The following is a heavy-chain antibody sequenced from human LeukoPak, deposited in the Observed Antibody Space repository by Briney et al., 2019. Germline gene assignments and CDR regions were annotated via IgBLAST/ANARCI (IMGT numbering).Heavy chain of an antibody. CDR1: GFTFSSYA. Sequence: GRSLRLSCAASGFTFSSYAMHWVRQAPGKGLEWVAVISYDGSNKYYADSVKGRFTISRDNSKNTLYLQMNSLRAEDTAVYYCARGGDYDILTGCLMHVWGQGTTVTVSS. CDR2: ISYDGSNK. CDR3: ARGGDYDILTGCLMHV. D-gene: IGHD3-9*01. J-gene: IGHJ6*02. V-gene: IGHV3-30*04.